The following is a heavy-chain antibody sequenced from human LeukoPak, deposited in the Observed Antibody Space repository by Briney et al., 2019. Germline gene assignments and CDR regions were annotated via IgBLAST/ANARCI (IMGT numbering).Heavy chain of an antibody. V-gene: IGHV3-23*01. CDR1: GFTFSSIA. CDR2: ISGSGGGT. Sequence: GGSLRLSCAASGFTFSSIAMSWVRQAPDKGLEWVSTISGSGGGTYYADSVKGRFTISRDDSKNSLYLQMNSLRAEDTAVYYCARDWYFDLWGRGTLVTVSS. J-gene: IGHJ2*01. CDR3: ARDWYFDL.